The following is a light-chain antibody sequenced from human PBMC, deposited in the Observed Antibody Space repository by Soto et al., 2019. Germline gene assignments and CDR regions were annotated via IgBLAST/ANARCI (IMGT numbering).Light chain of an antibody. CDR1: QGISSY. Sequence: DIQLTQSPSSLSASVGDRVTITCRVSQGISSYLNWYRQKPGKAPKLLIYKASDLGVGVPSRFAGSGSGTEFTLTISSLQPDDVATYYCQQYNVYSPWTFGQGTKVDIK. CDR2: KAS. V-gene: IGKV1-5*03. CDR3: QQYNVYSPWT. J-gene: IGKJ1*01.